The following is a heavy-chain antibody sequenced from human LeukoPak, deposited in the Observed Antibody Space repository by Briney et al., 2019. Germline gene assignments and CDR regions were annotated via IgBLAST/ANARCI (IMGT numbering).Heavy chain of an antibody. CDR1: GFTFSSYS. D-gene: IGHD5-18*01. Sequence: PGGSLRLSCAASGFTFSSYSMIWVRQAPGKGLEWVSYISTGSSTIYYADSVKGRFTISRDNAKNSLYLQMNSLRDEDTAVYYCAKFSGLGYSYGYETFDYWGQGTLVTVSS. J-gene: IGHJ4*02. CDR2: ISTGSSTI. CDR3: AKFSGLGYSYGYETFDY. V-gene: IGHV3-48*02.